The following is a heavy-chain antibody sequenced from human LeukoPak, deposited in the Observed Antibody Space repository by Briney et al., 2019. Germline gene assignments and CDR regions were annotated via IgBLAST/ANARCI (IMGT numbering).Heavy chain of an antibody. CDR3: ARAEGPIAARTYYYYYYYMDV. CDR1: GYTFTGYY. CDR2: INLNSGGT. D-gene: IGHD6-6*01. J-gene: IGHJ6*03. Sequence: ASVKVSCKASGYTFTGYYMHWVRQAPGQGLEWMGRINLNSGGTNYAHKFQGRVTMTRDTSISTAYMELSRLRSDDTAVYYCARAEGPIAARTYYYYYYYMDVWGKGTTVTVSS. V-gene: IGHV1-2*06.